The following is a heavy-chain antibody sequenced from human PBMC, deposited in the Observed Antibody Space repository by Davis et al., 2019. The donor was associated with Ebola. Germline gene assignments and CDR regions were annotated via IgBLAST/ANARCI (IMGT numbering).Heavy chain of an antibody. CDR3: TNYVQRGAFDI. CDR1: GFTFSSYG. J-gene: IGHJ3*02. D-gene: IGHD5-18*01. V-gene: IGHV3-30*18. CDR2: ISYDGSNK. Sequence: GGSLRLSCAASGFTFSSYGMHWVRQAPGKGLEWVAVISYDGSNKYYADSVKGRFTISRDNSKNTLYLQMNSLRAEDTARYYCTNYVQRGAFDIWGQGTMVTVSS.